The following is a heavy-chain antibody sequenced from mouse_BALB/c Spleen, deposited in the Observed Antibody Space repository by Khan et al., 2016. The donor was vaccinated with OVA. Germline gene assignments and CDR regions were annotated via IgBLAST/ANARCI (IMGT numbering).Heavy chain of an antibody. CDR3: ARSMITTWYFDV. V-gene: IGHV5-17*02. CDR2: ISFGSATI. J-gene: IGHJ1*01. D-gene: IGHD2-4*01. CDR1: GFTFSSFG. Sequence: EVELVESGGGLVQPGGSRKLSCAASGFTFSSFGMHWVRQAPEKGLEWVAYISFGSATIYYAATLKGRFTISRENPKNILFLQMTRLSAEDTAIYFCARSMITTWYFDVWGAGTTVTVSS.